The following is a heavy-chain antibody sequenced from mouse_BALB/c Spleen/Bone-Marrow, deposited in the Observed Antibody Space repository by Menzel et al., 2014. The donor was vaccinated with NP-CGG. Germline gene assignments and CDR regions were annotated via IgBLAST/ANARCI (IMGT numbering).Heavy chain of an antibody. J-gene: IGHJ3*01. Sequence: EVQLHHSGAEVVKPGASVKSSCTASGFNNKDTHIHWVKQRPEQGREWIGMIDPAKGNTKYDPKFQGKATITSDTSSNTPYQQLSTLTSEDTAVIYCPKSYGRTAWFASWGQGTLVTVSA. D-gene: IGHD1-1*01. CDR2: IDPAKGNT. V-gene: IGHV14-3*02. CDR3: PKSYGRTAWFAS. CDR1: GFNNKDTH.